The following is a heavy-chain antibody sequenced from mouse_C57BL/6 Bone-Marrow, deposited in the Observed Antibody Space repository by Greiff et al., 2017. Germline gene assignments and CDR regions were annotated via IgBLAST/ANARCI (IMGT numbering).Heavy chain of an antibody. CDR2: IYPGSGNT. CDR3: ARGFYREFAY. V-gene: IGHV1-76*01. CDR1: GYTFTDYY. Sequence: QVQLQQSGAELVRPGASVKLSCKASGYTFTDYYINRVKQRPGQGLEWIARIYPGSGNTYYNEKFKGKATLTAEKSSSTAYMQLSSLTSEDSAVYYCARGFYREFAYWGQGTLVTVSA. J-gene: IGHJ3*01. D-gene: IGHD2-12*01.